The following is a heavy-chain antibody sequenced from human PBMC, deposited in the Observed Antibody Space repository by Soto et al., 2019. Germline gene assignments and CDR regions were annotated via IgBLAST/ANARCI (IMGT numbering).Heavy chain of an antibody. CDR2: INPNSGGT. CDR1: GYTFTGYY. CDR3: ARGSSSWRYYYYYYMDV. Sequence: QVQLVQSGAEVKKPGASVKVSCKASGYTFTGYYMHWVRQAPGQGLEWMGWINPNSGGTNYAQKFQGWVTMTRDTSISTAYMELSRLRSDDTAVYYCARGSSSWRYYYYYYMDVWGKGTTVTVSS. D-gene: IGHD6-13*01. J-gene: IGHJ6*03. V-gene: IGHV1-2*04.